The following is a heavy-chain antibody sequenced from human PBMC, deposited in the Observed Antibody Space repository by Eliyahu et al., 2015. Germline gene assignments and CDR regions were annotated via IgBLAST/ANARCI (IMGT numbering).Heavy chain of an antibody. Sequence: QVQLRQWGAGLLKPSETLSLXCAVYGGSFXGXXWXWVRQSPGXGLEWIGEINHSGSTNYNPSLKSRVTISVDTSKNQFSLKVSSVTAADTAVYYCSGGTAGANYPIYYNYMDVWGRGTTVTVSS. CDR1: GGSFXGXX. CDR3: SGGTAGANYPIYYNYMDV. V-gene: IGHV4-34*01. D-gene: IGHD3-16*01. J-gene: IGHJ6*03. CDR2: INHSGST.